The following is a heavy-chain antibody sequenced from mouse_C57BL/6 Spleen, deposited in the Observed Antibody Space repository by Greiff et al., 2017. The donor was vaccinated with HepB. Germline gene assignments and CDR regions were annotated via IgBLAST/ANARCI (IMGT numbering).Heavy chain of an antibody. V-gene: IGHV1-42*01. J-gene: IGHJ4*01. D-gene: IGHD1-1*01. CDR3: ARRDYGTYYSAMDY. CDR1: GYSFTGYY. CDR2: INPSTGGT. Sequence: VQLQQSGPELVKPGASVKISCKASGYSFTGYYMNWVKQSPEKSLEWIGEINPSTGGTTYNQKFKAKATLTVDKSSSTAYMQLKSLTSEDSAVYYCARRDYGTYYSAMDYWGQGTSVTVSS.